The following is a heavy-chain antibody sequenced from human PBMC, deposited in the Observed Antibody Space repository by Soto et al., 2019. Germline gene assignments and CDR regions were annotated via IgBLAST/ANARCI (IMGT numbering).Heavy chain of an antibody. CDR2: IGTAGDT. D-gene: IGHD3-10*01. CDR1: GFTFSSYD. J-gene: IGHJ6*03. Sequence: GGSLRLSCAASGFTFSSYDIHWVRQATGIGLEWVSAIGTAGDTYYPGSVKGRFTISRENAKNSLYLQMNSLRAGDTAVYYCAREGSSYYYYYMDVWGKGTTVTVSS. CDR3: AREGSSYYYYYMDV. V-gene: IGHV3-13*01.